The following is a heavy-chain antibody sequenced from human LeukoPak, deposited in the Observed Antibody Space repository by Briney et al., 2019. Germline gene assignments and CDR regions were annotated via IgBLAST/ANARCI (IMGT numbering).Heavy chain of an antibody. CDR2: VSAYNGNT. Sequence: ASVKVSCKASGYTFYYYGISWVRQAPGQGLEWMGWVSAYNGNTNYAQKLQGSVTMTTDTSTSTAYMELRSLRSDDTAVYYCVREENWFDPWGQGTLVTVSS. CDR1: GYTFYYYG. J-gene: IGHJ5*02. V-gene: IGHV1-18*01. CDR3: VREENWFDP.